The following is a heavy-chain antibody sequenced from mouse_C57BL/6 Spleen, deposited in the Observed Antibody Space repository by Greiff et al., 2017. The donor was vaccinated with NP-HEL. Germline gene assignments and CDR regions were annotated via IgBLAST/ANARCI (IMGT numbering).Heavy chain of an antibody. V-gene: IGHV7-1*01. Sequence: EVQLVESGGGLVQSGRSLRLSCATSGFTFSDFYMEWVRQAPGKGLEWIAASRNKANDYTTEYSASVKGRFIVSRDTSQSILYLQMNALRAEDTAIYYCARGDYYGSTPFAYWGQGTLVTVSA. CDR3: ARGDYYGSTPFAY. CDR1: GFTFSDFY. CDR2: SRNKANDYTT. J-gene: IGHJ3*01. D-gene: IGHD1-1*01.